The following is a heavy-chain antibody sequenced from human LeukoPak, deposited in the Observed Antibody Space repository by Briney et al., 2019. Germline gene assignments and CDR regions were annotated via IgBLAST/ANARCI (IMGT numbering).Heavy chain of an antibody. J-gene: IGHJ4*02. D-gene: IGHD5-12*01. V-gene: IGHV1-2*02. CDR3: ARDQHSRHGGYDADY. CDR1: GYTFTGYY. CDR2: INPNSGGT. Sequence: ASVKVSCKASGYTFTGYYLHWVRQAPGQGLEWMGWINPNSGGTNYAQKFQGRVTMTRDTSISTAYMELSRLRSDDTAVYYCARDQHSRHGGYDADYWGQGTLVTVSS.